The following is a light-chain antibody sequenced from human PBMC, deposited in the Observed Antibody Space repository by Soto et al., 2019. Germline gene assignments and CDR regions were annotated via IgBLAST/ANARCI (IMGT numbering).Light chain of an antibody. Sequence: EIVLTQSPGTLSLSPGERATLSCRASQSVSSTYLAWYQQKPGQAPRLLIYGASSRATGIPDRFIGSGSGTDFTLTLSRLDPEDFAVYYCQQYGSSPPITFGQGTRLEIK. CDR3: QQYGSSPPIT. CDR1: QSVSSTY. J-gene: IGKJ5*01. V-gene: IGKV3-20*01. CDR2: GAS.